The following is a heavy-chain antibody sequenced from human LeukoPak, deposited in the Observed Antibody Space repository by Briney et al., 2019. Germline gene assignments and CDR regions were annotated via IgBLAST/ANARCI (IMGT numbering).Heavy chain of an antibody. V-gene: IGHV1-46*01. Sequence: ASVKVSCKASGFTFTSYDINWVRQAPGQGLEWMGIINPSGGSTSYAQKFQGRVTMTRDTSTSTVYMELSSLRSEDTAVYYCARGGLADAHAAGLWGQGTMVTVSS. CDR3: ARGGLADAHAAGL. CDR1: GFTFTSYD. D-gene: IGHD6-13*01. J-gene: IGHJ3*01. CDR2: INPSGGST.